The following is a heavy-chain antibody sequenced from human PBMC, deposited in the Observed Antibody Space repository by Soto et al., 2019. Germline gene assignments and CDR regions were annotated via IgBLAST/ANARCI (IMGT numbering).Heavy chain of an antibody. CDR3: ARRYGGNFDY. D-gene: IGHD5-12*01. J-gene: IGHJ4*02. V-gene: IGHV4-30-2*01. CDR2: INHSGST. Sequence: SETLSLTCAVSGGSISSGGYSWSWVRQPPGKGLEWIGEINHSGSTNYNPSLKSRVTISVDTSKNQFSLKLSSVTAADTAVYYCARRYGGNFDYWGQGTLVTVSS. CDR1: GGSISSGGYS.